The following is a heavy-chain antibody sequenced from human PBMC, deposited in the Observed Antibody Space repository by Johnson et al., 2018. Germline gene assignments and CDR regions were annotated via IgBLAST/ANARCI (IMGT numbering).Heavy chain of an antibody. V-gene: IGHV3-30*18. J-gene: IGHJ3*02. Sequence: VQLVETGGGVVQPGKSLRLSCAASGFTFNSYAMHWVRQAPGKGLAWVAVISYDGSYKYYAASVRGRFTIFRDNSKNTLSLQMNRLGVGDTAVYYCAKMRSFQQWVVFVGYAFDIWGQGTMVTVSS. CDR1: GFTFNSYA. CDR3: AKMRSFQQWVVFVGYAFDI. D-gene: IGHD6-19*01. CDR2: ISYDGSYK.